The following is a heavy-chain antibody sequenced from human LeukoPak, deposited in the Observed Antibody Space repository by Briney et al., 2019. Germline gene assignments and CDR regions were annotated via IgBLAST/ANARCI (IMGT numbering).Heavy chain of an antibody. D-gene: IGHD5-18*01. Sequence: QPGGSLRLSCAASGFTFSSYWMSWVRQAPGKGLEWVAVISYDGNNNYYADSVKGRFTISRDNSRNTLYLQMNSLRAEDTAVYYCSRYTYGLPIFDYWGQGTLVTVSS. CDR1: GFTFSSYW. CDR2: ISYDGNNN. J-gene: IGHJ4*02. V-gene: IGHV3-30*03. CDR3: SRYTYGLPIFDY.